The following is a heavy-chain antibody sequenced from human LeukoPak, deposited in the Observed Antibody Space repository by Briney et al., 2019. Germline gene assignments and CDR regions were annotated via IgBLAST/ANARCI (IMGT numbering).Heavy chain of an antibody. D-gene: IGHD6-19*01. CDR2: IKADGSEK. V-gene: IGHV3-7*01. J-gene: IGHJ3*02. Sequence: GGSLRLSCVASGFTFSSYWMSWVRQAPGKGLEWVANIKADGSEKYSVDSVKGRFTISRDNAKNSLYLQMNNLRVEDTAVYFYATSQTTSGRYGNAFDIWGQGTLVTVSS. CDR1: GFTFSSYW. CDR3: ATSQTTSGRYGNAFDI.